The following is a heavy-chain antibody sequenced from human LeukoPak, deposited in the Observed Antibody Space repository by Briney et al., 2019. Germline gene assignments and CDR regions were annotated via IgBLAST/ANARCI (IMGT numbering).Heavy chain of an antibody. CDR1: GFTFSSSW. CDR2: MNQVGGEI. Sequence: AGGSLRLSCAASGFTFSSSWMTWVRQAPGKGLEWVANMNQVGGEIYYMDSVKGRFTISRDNAKNSLYLQMNSLRAEDTAVYYCARKNGLDYWGQGTLVTVSS. J-gene: IGHJ4*02. V-gene: IGHV3-7*01. CDR3: ARKNGLDY.